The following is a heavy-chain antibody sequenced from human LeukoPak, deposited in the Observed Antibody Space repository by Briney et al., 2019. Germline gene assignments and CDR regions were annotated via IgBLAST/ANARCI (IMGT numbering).Heavy chain of an antibody. D-gene: IGHD1-7*01. J-gene: IGHJ4*02. Sequence: PGGSLRLSCAASGFTVGNNYMSWVRQAPGKGLEWVSLIYSGGSTYYADSVKGRFTISRDNSKNTLYLQMNSLRGEDTAVYYCARGPITGTTGDYWGQGTQVTVSS. CDR3: ARGPITGTTGDY. CDR1: GFTVGNNY. V-gene: IGHV3-66*01. CDR2: IYSGGST.